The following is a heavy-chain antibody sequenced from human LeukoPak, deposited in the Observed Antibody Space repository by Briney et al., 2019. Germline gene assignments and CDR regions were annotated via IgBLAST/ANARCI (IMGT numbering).Heavy chain of an antibody. CDR2: IYYSGST. D-gene: IGHD6-6*01. Sequence: SETLSPTCTVSGGSISSYYWSWIRQPPGKGLEWIGYIYYSGSTNYNPSLKSRVTISVDTSKNQFSLKLSSVTAADTAVYYCARTIAARAAAFDIWGQGTMVTVSS. CDR1: GGSISSYY. CDR3: ARTIAARAAAFDI. V-gene: IGHV4-59*01. J-gene: IGHJ3*02.